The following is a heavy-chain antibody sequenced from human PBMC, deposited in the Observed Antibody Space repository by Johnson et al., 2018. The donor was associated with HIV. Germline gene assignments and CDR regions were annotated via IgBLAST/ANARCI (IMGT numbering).Heavy chain of an antibody. D-gene: IGHD6-19*01. J-gene: IGHJ3*02. CDR1: GFTFSRNA. CDR3: AKGLAVAGTVDAFDI. CDR2: ISFDGTEK. V-gene: IGHV3-30*04. Sequence: VQLVESGGGVVQPGRSLGLSCTASGFTFSRNAMHWVRQPPGKGLEWVAVISFDGTEKHYADSVKGRFTISRDNSKNTLYLQMNSLRAEDTAVYYCAKGLAVAGTVDAFDIWGQGTMVTVSS.